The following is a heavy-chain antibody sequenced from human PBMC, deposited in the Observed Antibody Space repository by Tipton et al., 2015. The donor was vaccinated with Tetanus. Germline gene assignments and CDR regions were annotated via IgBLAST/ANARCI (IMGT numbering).Heavy chain of an antibody. J-gene: IGHJ4*02. V-gene: IGHV4-61*01. CDR1: GGSVRSGSYS. Sequence: TLSLTCTVSGGSVRSGSYSWNWIRQPPGKGLEWLAYVSYSGRTNSNYSLKSRITVSQDTSKNQFSLKLSSVTAADTAVYYCARIHDFWSGYFDFWGQGTLVTVSS. CDR3: ARIHDFWSGYFDF. D-gene: IGHD3-3*01. CDR2: VSYSGRT.